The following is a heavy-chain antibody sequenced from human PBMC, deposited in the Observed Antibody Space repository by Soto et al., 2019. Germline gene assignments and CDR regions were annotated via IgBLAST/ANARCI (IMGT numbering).Heavy chain of an antibody. J-gene: IGHJ6*02. CDR3: AREGVAAYYYYGMDV. V-gene: IGHV1-18*01. CDR1: GYTFTRSG. D-gene: IGHD5-12*01. Sequence: ASVKVSCKASGYTFTRSGISWVRQAPGQGPEWMGWISSYNGDTNYAQTFQGRVTMTTDTSTSTAYMELRSLRSDDTAVYYCAREGVAAYYYYGMDVWSQGTPVTVSS. CDR2: ISSYNGDT.